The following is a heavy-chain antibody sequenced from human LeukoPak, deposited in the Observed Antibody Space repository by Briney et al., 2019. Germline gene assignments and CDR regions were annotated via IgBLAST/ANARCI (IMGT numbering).Heavy chain of an antibody. CDR1: GFTFSSYA. V-gene: IGHV3-53*01. CDR3: ARAYYYDSSGHD. Sequence: GGSLRLSCAASGFTFSSYAMSWVRQAPGKGLEWVSVIYSGGSTYYADSVKGRFTISRDNSKNTLYLQMNSLRAEDTAVYYCARAYYYDSSGHDWGQGTLVTVSS. CDR2: IYSGGST. D-gene: IGHD3-22*01. J-gene: IGHJ4*02.